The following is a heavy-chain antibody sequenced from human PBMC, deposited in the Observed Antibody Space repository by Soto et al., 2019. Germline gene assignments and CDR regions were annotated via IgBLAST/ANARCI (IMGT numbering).Heavy chain of an antibody. J-gene: IGHJ4*02. D-gene: IGHD3-3*01. V-gene: IGHV1-2*04. Sequence: GASVKVSCKASGYTFTGYYMHWVRQAPGQGLEWMGWINPNSGGTNYAQKFQGWVTMTRDTSISTAYMELSRLRSDDTAVYYCARDLGYDFWSGYYSTPLFDYWGQGTLVTVSS. CDR1: GYTFTGYY. CDR3: ARDLGYDFWSGYYSTPLFDY. CDR2: INPNSGGT.